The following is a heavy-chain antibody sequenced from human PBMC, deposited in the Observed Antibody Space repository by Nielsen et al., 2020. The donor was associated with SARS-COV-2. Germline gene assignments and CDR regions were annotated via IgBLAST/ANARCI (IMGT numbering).Heavy chain of an antibody. D-gene: IGHD4-23*01. J-gene: IGHJ4*02. CDR1: GFTFSDYY. CDR3: ARVSSVVTDY. V-gene: IGHV3-11*05. CDR2: ISSSSSYT. Sequence: GESLKISCAASGFTFSDYYMSWIRQAPGKGLEWVSYISSSSSYTNYADSVKGRFTISRDNAKNSLYLQMNNLRAEDTAVYYCARVSSVVTDYWGQGALVTVSS.